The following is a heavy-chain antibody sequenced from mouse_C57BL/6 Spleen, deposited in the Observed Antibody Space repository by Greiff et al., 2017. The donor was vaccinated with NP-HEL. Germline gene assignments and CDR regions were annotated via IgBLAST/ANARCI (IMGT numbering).Heavy chain of an antibody. J-gene: IGHJ1*03. V-gene: IGHV1-80*01. D-gene: IGHD2-1*01. CDR2: IYPGDGDT. CDR1: GYAFSSYW. CDR3: ASYGNYGKGYCDV. Sequence: QVQPQQSGAELVKPGASVKISCKASGYAFSSYWMNWVKQRPGKGLEWIGQIYPGDGDTNYHGKFKGKATLTADKSSSTAYMQLSSLTPEDSAVYFCASYGNYGKGYCDVWGTGTTVTVSS.